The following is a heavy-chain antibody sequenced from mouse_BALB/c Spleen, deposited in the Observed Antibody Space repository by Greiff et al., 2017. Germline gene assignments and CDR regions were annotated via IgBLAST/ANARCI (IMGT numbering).Heavy chain of an antibody. Sequence: EVQLQESGPELVKPGASVKISCKASGYTFTDYNMHWVKQSHGKSLEWIGYIYPYNGGTGYNQKFKSKATLTVDNSSSTAYMELRSLTSEDSAVYYCASSYDDAMDYWGQGTSVTVSS. D-gene: IGHD2-12*01. CDR1: GYTFTDYN. J-gene: IGHJ4*01. CDR3: ASSYDDAMDY. CDR2: IYPYNGGT. V-gene: IGHV1S29*02.